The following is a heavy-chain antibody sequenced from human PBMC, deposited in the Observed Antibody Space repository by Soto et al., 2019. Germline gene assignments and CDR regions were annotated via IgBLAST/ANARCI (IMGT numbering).Heavy chain of an antibody. Sequence: GGSLRLSCAASGFTFSTYGMQWVRQAPGKGLEWVAVISYDVYLKYYVDAVKGRFTVARDNSKNTLFLEMNSLRVEDTAVYFCAKDFKVSGSHYGTLNYYYGMDVWGQGTTVT. D-gene: IGHD3-10*01. CDR2: ISYDVYLK. J-gene: IGHJ6*02. CDR1: GFTFSTYG. CDR3: AKDFKVSGSHYGTLNYYYGMDV. V-gene: IGHV3-30*18.